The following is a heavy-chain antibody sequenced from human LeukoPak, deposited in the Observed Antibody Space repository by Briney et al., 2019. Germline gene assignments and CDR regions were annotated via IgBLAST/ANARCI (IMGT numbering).Heavy chain of an antibody. CDR1: GVTFSSYA. J-gene: IGHJ4*02. Sequence: PGGSLRLSCAASGVTFSSYAMSWVRQAPGKGLEWVSAISGSGGSTYYADSVKGRFTISRDNSKNTLYLQMNSLRAEDTAVYYCAKEFYDSSGYYLACFDYWGQGTLVTVSS. V-gene: IGHV3-23*01. D-gene: IGHD3-22*01. CDR3: AKEFYDSSGYYLACFDY. CDR2: ISGSGGST.